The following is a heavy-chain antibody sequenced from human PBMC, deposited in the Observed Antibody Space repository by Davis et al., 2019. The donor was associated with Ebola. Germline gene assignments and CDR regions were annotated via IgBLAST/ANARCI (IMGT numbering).Heavy chain of an antibody. V-gene: IGHV4-34*01. CDR1: GGSLNNYY. CDR3: ARLKWRKAYYVAPDV. CDR2: STHSGST. Sequence: PSETLSLTCAVYGGSLNNYYWSWIRQPPGKGLERIGESTHSGSTNYKPSLKSRVTISVDTSKNQFSLRLRSVTAADTAIYYCARLKWRKAYYVAPDVWGRGTTVTVSS. J-gene: IGHJ6*04. D-gene: IGHD3-10*02.